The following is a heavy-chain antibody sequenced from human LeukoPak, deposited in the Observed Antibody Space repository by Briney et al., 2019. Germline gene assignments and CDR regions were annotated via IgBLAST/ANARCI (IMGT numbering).Heavy chain of an antibody. CDR3: ARGHYAMDV. CDR1: GFTFSAYG. J-gene: IGHJ6*02. D-gene: IGHD3-16*01. V-gene: IGHV3-30*03. CDR2: ISFDGSNQ. Sequence: PGGSLRLSCAASGFTFSAYGMHWVRQAPGKGLEWVAVISFDGSNQFYADSVKGRFTISRDNSKNTLFLHMSSLRPEDTAVYYCARGHYAMDVWGQGTSVTVSS.